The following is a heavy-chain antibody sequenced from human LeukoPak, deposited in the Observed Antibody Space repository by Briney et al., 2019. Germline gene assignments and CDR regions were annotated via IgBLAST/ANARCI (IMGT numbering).Heavy chain of an antibody. CDR1: GGSISSGSYY. CDR2: IYTSGST. J-gene: IGHJ4*02. D-gene: IGHD3-10*01. CDR3: AREGHYYGSGSYPQ. V-gene: IGHV4-61*02. Sequence: SETLSLTCTVSGGSISSGSYYGSWIRQPGGRGLEGIGRIYTSGSTNYNPALKSRVTISVDTSKNQLSLKLSSVTAADTAVYYCAREGHYYGSGSYPQWGQGTLVTVFS.